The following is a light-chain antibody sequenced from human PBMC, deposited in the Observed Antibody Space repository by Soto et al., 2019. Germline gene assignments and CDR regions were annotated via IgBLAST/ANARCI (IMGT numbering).Light chain of an antibody. J-gene: IGKJ1*01. CDR1: QSVSSSY. CDR3: HQYGGSPLT. CDR2: GAS. Sequence: EIVLTQSPGTLSLSPGERATLSCRASQSVSSSYLAWYQQKPGQAPRLLSYGASSRATGIPDRFSGSGSGTDYTLTISRLEPEDFAVYYCHQYGGSPLTLGQGTKVEIK. V-gene: IGKV3-20*01.